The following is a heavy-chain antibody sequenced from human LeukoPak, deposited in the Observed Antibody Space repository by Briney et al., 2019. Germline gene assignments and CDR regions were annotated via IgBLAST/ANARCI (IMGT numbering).Heavy chain of an antibody. CDR1: GGTFSSYA. CDR2: IHPHDGGT. J-gene: IGHJ4*02. Sequence: ASVKVSCKASGGTFSSYAISWVRQAPGQGLEWMGIIHPHDGGTRCAQKFQGRVTMTRDTSADTAYMELSSLRSDDTAIYYCARDKTTSWTFDYWGQGTLVTVSS. CDR3: ARDKTTSWTFDY. D-gene: IGHD1-14*01. V-gene: IGHV1-46*01.